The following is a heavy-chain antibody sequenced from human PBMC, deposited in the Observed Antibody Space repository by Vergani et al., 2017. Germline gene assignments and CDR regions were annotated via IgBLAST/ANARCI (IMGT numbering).Heavy chain of an antibody. V-gene: IGHV3-30*03. CDR3: ARVRAVAGSFYGMDV. CDR1: GFTSSYYG. Sequence: QVHLVESGGGVVQPGRSLRLSCVVSGFTSSYYGMHWVRQAPGKGLEWVAVISYDGTQKYYVDSVKGRFTISRDNAKNSLYLQMNSLRAEDTGVYYCARVRAVAGSFYGMDVWGQGTTVTVSS. CDR2: ISYDGTQK. J-gene: IGHJ6*02. D-gene: IGHD6-19*01.